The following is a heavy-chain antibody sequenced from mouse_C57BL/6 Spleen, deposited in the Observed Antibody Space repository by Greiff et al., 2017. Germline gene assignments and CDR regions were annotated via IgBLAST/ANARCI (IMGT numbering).Heavy chain of an antibody. Sequence: VQLQQSGAELARPGASVKLSCKASGYTFTSSGISWVKQRTGQGLEWIGEIYPRSGITFYNEKIKGKATLTADNASSTAYMELRSLTSEDSAVYFCAREGDYARDYRGQGTSVTVS. CDR2: IYPRSGIT. CDR1: GYTFTSSG. J-gene: IGHJ4*01. V-gene: IGHV1-81*01. CDR3: AREGDYARDY.